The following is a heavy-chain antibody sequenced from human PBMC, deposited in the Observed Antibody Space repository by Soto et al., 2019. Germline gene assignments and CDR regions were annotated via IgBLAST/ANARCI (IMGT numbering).Heavy chain of an antibody. Sequence: QVQLVQSGAEVKKPGSSVKVSCKASGGTFSSYAISWVRQAPGQGLEWMGGIIPIFGTANYAQKFQGRVTITADEXTSXAXRALSSLRSEDTAVYYCARDDCSGGSCYSGYYGMDVWGQGTTVTVSS. CDR3: ARDDCSGGSCYSGYYGMDV. CDR2: IIPIFGTA. V-gene: IGHV1-69*12. J-gene: IGHJ6*02. D-gene: IGHD2-15*01. CDR1: GGTFSSYA.